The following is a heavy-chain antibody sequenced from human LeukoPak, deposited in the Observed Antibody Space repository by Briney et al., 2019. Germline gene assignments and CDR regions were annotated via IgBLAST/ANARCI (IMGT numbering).Heavy chain of an antibody. CDR1: GFTFSSYA. V-gene: IGHV3-23*01. Sequence: QAGGSLRLSCAASGFTFSSYAVSWVRQAPGKGLAWVSAISDSGGSTQYADSVKGRFTISRDNSKNTLYLQMNSLRVEDTAVYYCAKGSSNWLDHYYFDFWGQGTLVTVSS. CDR3: AKGSSNWLDHYYFDF. D-gene: IGHD6-13*01. CDR2: ISDSGGST. J-gene: IGHJ4*02.